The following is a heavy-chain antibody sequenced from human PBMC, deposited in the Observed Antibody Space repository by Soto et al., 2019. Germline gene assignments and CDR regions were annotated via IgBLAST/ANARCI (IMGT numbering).Heavy chain of an antibody. V-gene: IGHV4-30-4*01. J-gene: IGHJ3*02. CDR3: ASPYCTNGVCYTSYAFDI. D-gene: IGHD2-8*01. CDR1: VGSISSGDYY. Sequence: SEALSLTCTVSVGSISSGDYYWSWIRQPPGKGLEWIGYIYYSGSTYYNPSLKSRVTISVDTSKNQFSLKLSSVTAADTAVYYCASPYCTNGVCYTSYAFDIWGQGTMVTVSS. CDR2: IYYSGST.